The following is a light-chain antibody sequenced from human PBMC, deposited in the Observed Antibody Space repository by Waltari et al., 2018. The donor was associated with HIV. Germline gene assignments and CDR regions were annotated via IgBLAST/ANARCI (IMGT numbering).Light chain of an antibody. Sequence: DIQMTQSPSTLSASVGDRVSITCQASQSTITYLAWYQQKPGKAPNLLIYAASNLQSGVPSRFSGSGSGTEFTLTISSLQPDDFATYYCQQYHTYPWTFGRGTKVEI. J-gene: IGKJ1*01. CDR3: QQYHTYPWT. CDR2: AAS. V-gene: IGKV1-5*03. CDR1: QSTITY.